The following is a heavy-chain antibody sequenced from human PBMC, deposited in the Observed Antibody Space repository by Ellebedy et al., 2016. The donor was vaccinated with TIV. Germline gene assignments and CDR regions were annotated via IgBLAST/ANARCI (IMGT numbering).Heavy chain of an antibody. V-gene: IGHV3-7*01. Sequence: GESLKISCAASGFTFSINLMSWVRQAPGKGLEWLANIKKDGSEKYYVDSVKGRFTISRDNAKNSLYLQMKSLRADDTAVYYCARVDGYSYGYGRRTYYFDHWGQGTPVTVAS. CDR3: ARVDGYSYGYGRRTYYFDH. D-gene: IGHD5-18*01. CDR2: IKKDGSEK. J-gene: IGHJ4*02. CDR1: GFTFSINL.